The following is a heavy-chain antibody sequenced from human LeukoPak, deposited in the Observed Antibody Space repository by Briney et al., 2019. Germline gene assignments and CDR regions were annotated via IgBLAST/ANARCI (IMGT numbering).Heavy chain of an antibody. CDR2: LNWNGDNT. Sequence: GGSLRLSCAASGFTFHDRGMSWVRPVPGKGLEWVSALNWNGDNTGYADSVKGGFTISSDNAKKSLYLQMNSLTAEDTAYYYCAREEGPYFDCWGQGTLVTVSS. CDR3: AREEGPYFDC. CDR1: GFTFHDRG. V-gene: IGHV3-20*04. J-gene: IGHJ4*02.